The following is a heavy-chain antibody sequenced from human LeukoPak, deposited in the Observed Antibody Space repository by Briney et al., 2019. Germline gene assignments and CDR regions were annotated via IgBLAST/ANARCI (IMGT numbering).Heavy chain of an antibody. V-gene: IGHV1-2*02. CDR1: GYSFTEYY. CDR2: INPNSRGT. Sequence: ASVKVSCKASGYSFTEYYMHWVRQAPGQGLEWMGWINPNSRGTNYAQKFQGRVTMTRDTSISTAYMEVSRLRSDDTAVYYCAGGAVAEQSEYFQYRGQRTLVTVSS. J-gene: IGHJ1*01. CDR3: AGGAVAEQSEYFQY. D-gene: IGHD6-19*01.